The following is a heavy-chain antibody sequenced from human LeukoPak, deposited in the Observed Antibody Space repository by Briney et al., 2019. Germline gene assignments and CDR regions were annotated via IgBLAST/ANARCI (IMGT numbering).Heavy chain of an antibody. V-gene: IGHV4-31*03. CDR1: GGSISSGGYY. D-gene: IGHD3-22*01. Sequence: SQTLSLTCTVSGGSISSGGYYWSWIRQHPGKGLEWIGYIYYSGSTYYNPSLKSRVTISVDTSKNQFSLKLTSVNAADTAVYYCARETGSGYGLDYWSQGTLVTVSS. CDR2: IYYSGST. CDR3: ARETGSGYGLDY. J-gene: IGHJ4*02.